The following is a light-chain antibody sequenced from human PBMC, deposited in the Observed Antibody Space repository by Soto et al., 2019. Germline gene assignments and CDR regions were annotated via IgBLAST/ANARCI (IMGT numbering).Light chain of an antibody. Sequence: SYELTQTPSVSVAPGKTARITCGGNNIGGKSVHWYQQKPGQAPVVVIYYDSDRPAGIPERFSGSNSENTATLTISRVEAGDEAGYYCQVWDSSSDHVVFGGGTKLTVL. CDR2: YDS. V-gene: IGLV3-21*04. J-gene: IGLJ2*01. CDR3: QVWDSSSDHVV. CDR1: NIGGKS.